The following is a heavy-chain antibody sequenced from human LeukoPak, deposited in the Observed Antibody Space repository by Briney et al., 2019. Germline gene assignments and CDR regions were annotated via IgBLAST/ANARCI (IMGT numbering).Heavy chain of an antibody. V-gene: IGHV3-23*01. Sequence: PGGSLRLSCAASGFTFSGYAMSWVRQAPGKGLEWVSSISGSGSRTYYADSVKGRFTISRDNSKNTLFLQMNSLRAEDTAVYYCAKNLYCGGGSCYPSALGMDVWGQGTTVTVSS. CDR3: AKNLYCGGGSCYPSALGMDV. CDR1: GFTFSGYA. J-gene: IGHJ6*02. D-gene: IGHD2-15*01. CDR2: ISGSGSRT.